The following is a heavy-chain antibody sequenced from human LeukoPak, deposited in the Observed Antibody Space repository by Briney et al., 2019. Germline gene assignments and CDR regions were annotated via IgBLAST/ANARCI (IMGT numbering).Heavy chain of an antibody. D-gene: IGHD2/OR15-2a*01. V-gene: IGHV4-39*07. Sequence: GSLRLSCAASGFTFSSYSMNWVRQAPGKGLEWLGSLYFRGNTYYNPSLKSRVSISVDTSKNQFSLRLNSVTAADTAVYFCARQSSPFYFVDYWGQGIPVTVSS. J-gene: IGHJ4*02. CDR2: LYFRGNT. CDR3: ARQSSPFYFVDY. CDR1: GFTFSSYS.